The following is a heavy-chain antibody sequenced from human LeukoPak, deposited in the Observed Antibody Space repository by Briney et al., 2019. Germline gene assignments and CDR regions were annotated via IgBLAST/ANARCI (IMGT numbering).Heavy chain of an antibody. J-gene: IGHJ3*02. CDR3: ARASSLRHDAFDI. CDR1: GFTISSYE. Sequence: GGSLRLSCAASGFTISSYEMNWVRQTPGKGLEWVSYISSSGSTIYYADSVKGRFTISRDNAKNSLYLQMNSLRAEDTAVYYCARASSLRHDAFDIWGQGTMVTVSS. CDR2: ISSSGSTI. V-gene: IGHV3-48*03. D-gene: IGHD4-17*01.